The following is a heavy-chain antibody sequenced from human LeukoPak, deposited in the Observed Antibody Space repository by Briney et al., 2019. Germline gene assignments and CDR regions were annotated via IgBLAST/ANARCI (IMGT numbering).Heavy chain of an antibody. CDR1: GFTFSSYA. Sequence: GGSLRLSCAGSGFTFSSYAMSWVRQAPGKGLEWVSGISGSGSSTHYADSVKGRFTISRDNSKNTLYLQMNSLRAEDTAVYYCAKRRDYYYYGMDVWGQGTTVTVSS. CDR2: ISGSGSST. J-gene: IGHJ6*02. CDR3: AKRRDYYYYGMDV. V-gene: IGHV3-23*01.